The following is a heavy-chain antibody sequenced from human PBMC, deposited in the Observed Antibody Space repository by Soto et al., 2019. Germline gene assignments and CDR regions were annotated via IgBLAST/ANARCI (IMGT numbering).Heavy chain of an antibody. J-gene: IGHJ5*02. D-gene: IGHD1-1*01. CDR3: ARGTRVGWNTNWFDP. CDR2: IKPDGSDK. V-gene: IGHV3-7*01. Sequence: EVQLVESGGGLVQPGASLRLSCAASEFTFNNYWMTWVRQAPETGLEWVASIKPDGSDKYYLDSVKGRFTISRDNAKNSLYLQMNGLRAEDTAVYFGARGTRVGWNTNWFDPWGQGTLVTVSS. CDR1: EFTFNNYW.